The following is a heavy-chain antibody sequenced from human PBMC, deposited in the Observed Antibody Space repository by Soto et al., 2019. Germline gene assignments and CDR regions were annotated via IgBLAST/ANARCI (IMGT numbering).Heavy chain of an antibody. V-gene: IGHV3-72*01. CDR3: ARSSGNYPLFDY. Sequence: GGSLRLSCAASGFAFSDHYMDWVRQAPGKGLEWVGRIRNKANSYTTEYAASVKDRFPISRDDSKNSLYLQMNSLKTEDTAVYYCARSSGNYPLFDYWGQGTLVTVSS. D-gene: IGHD1-26*01. J-gene: IGHJ4*02. CDR1: GFAFSDHY. CDR2: IRNKANSYTT.